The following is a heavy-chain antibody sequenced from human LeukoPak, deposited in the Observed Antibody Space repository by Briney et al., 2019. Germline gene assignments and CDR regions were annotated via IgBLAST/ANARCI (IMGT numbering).Heavy chain of an antibody. CDR1: GFTFTGYY. Sequence: GGSLRLSCAASGFTFTGYYMHWVRQAPGQGLEWMGWINPNSGGTNYAQKFQGRVTMTRDTSISTAYMELSRLRSDDTAVYYCARVSPSRWLQSPARFDYWGQGTLVTVTS. CDR2: INPNSGGT. CDR3: ARVSPSRWLQSPARFDY. J-gene: IGHJ4*02. D-gene: IGHD5-24*01. V-gene: IGHV1-2*02.